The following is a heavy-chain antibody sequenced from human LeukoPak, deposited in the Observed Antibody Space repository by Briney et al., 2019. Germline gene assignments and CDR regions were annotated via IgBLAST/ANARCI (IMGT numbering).Heavy chain of an antibody. CDR2: IKPDGSEK. V-gene: IGHV3-7*04. J-gene: IGHJ4*02. CDR3: ARGTESPYRSSWYAPH. D-gene: IGHD6-13*01. CDR1: GFTFSSYW. Sequence: GGSLRLSCAASGFTFSSYWMSWVRQAPGKGLEWVANIKPDGSEKYYVDSVKGRFTMSRDNAKHSLERQMSSPTAEDTAVYYCARGTESPYRSSWYAPHWGQGTLVTVSS.